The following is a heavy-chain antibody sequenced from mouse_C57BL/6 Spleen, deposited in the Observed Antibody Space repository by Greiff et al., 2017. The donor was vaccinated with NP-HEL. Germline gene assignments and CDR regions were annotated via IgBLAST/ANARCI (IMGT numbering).Heavy chain of an antibody. V-gene: IGHV1-52*01. CDR1: GYTFTSYW. CDR3: AREGDYYGKDWYFDV. D-gene: IGHD1-1*01. J-gene: IGHJ1*03. Sequence: VQLQQPGAELVRPGSSVKLSCKASGYTFTSYWMHWVKQRPIQGLEWIGNIDPSDSETHYNQKFKDKATLTVDKSSSTAYMQLSSLTSEDSAVYYCAREGDYYGKDWYFDVWGTGTTVTVSS. CDR2: IDPSDSET.